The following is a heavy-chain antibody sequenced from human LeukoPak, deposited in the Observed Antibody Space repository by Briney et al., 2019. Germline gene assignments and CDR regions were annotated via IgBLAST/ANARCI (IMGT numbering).Heavy chain of an antibody. CDR1: GFTFSSYA. D-gene: IGHD3-22*01. Sequence: PGGSLRLSCAASGFTFSSYAMSWVRQAPGKGLEWVSAISGSGGSTYYADSVKGRFTISRDNSKNTLYLQMNSLRAEDTAVYYSGKGSGSAPGADYWGHGTLVTVSS. CDR3: GKGSGSAPGADY. V-gene: IGHV3-23*01. J-gene: IGHJ4*01. CDR2: ISGSGGST.